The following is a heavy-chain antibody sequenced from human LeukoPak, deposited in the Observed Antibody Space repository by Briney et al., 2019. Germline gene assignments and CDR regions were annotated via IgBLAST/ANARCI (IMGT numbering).Heavy chain of an antibody. Sequence: ASVKVSCKASGYTFTRYYMHWVRQAPGQGLEWRGWINPNSGGTNYAQKFQGRVTMTRDTSISTAYMELSRLRSDDTAVYYCARKGSSWGIDAFDIWGQGTRVTVSS. J-gene: IGHJ3*02. CDR2: INPNSGGT. CDR1: GYTFTRYY. CDR3: ARKGSSWGIDAFDI. D-gene: IGHD6-13*01. V-gene: IGHV1-2*02.